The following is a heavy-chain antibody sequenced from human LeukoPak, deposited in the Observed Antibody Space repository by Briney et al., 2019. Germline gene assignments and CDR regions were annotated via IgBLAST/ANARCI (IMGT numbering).Heavy chain of an antibody. CDR1: GFTFSSYG. Sequence: GGSLRLSCAASGFTFSSYGMHWVRQAPGKGLEWVAFIRYDGSNKYYADSVKGRFTISRDNSKNTLYPQMNSLRAEDTAVYYCAKDLAAADYYYYMGVWGKGTTVIVSS. V-gene: IGHV3-30*02. J-gene: IGHJ6*03. CDR3: AKDLAAADYYYYMGV. CDR2: IRYDGSNK. D-gene: IGHD6-13*01.